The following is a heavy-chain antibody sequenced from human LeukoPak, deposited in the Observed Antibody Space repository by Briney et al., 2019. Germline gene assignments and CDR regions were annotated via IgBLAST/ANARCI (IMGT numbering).Heavy chain of an antibody. D-gene: IGHD2-2*01. V-gene: IGHV4-31*03. CDR2: TYYSGST. CDR1: GGSISSGGYY. Sequence: SETLSLTCTVSGGSISSGGYYWSWIRQHPGKGLEWIGYTYYSGSTYYNPSLKSRVTISVDTSKNQFSLKLSSVTAADTAVYYCAREGPSSPDAFDIWGQGTMVTVSS. CDR3: AREGPSSPDAFDI. J-gene: IGHJ3*02.